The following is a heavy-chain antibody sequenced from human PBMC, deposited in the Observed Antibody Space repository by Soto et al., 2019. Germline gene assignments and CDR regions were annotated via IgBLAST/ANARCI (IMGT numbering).Heavy chain of an antibody. Sequence: PSETLSLTCTVSGGSISSSSYYWGWIRQPPGKGLEWIGSIYYSGSTYYNPSLKSRVTISVDTSKNQFSLKLSSVTAADTAVYYCATYDFWSGYSAGFDYWGQGTLVTVSS. D-gene: IGHD3-3*01. CDR2: IYYSGST. V-gene: IGHV4-39*01. CDR1: GGSISSSSYY. J-gene: IGHJ4*02. CDR3: ATYDFWSGYSAGFDY.